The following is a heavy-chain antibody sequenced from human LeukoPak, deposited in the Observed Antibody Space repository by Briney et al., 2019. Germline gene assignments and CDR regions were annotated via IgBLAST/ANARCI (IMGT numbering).Heavy chain of an antibody. D-gene: IGHD3-10*01. J-gene: IGHJ4*02. Sequence: PSQTLSLTCAVSGGSISSGGYSWSWIRQPPGKGLEWIGYIYYSGSTYYNPSLKSRVTISVDTSKNQFSLKLSSVTAADTAVYYCARVSIGFVGEYYFDYWGQGTLVTVSS. CDR1: GGSISSGGYS. CDR2: IYYSGST. CDR3: ARVSIGFVGEYYFDY. V-gene: IGHV4-30-4*07.